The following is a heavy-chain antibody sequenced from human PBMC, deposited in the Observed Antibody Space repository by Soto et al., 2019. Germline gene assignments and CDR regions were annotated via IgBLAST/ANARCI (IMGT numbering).Heavy chain of an antibody. D-gene: IGHD3-3*01. J-gene: IGHJ5*02. CDR2: ITGSSGNT. CDR3: AKTYYDFWSGGEGFDP. CDR1: GFTFISYA. V-gene: IGHV3-23*01. Sequence: EVQLLESGGGLVQPGGSLRLSCAASGFTFISYAMSWVRQAPGKGLEWVSTITGSSGNTYYADSVMGRFTISRDNSKNTLYLQMKSLRAEDTAVYYCAKTYYDFWSGGEGFDPWGQGTLVTVSS.